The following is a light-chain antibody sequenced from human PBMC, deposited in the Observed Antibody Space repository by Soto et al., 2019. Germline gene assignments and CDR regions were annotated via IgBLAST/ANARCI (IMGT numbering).Light chain of an antibody. CDR3: QQYVKAFRS. Sequence: DIQMTQSPSTLSASVGDRVTITCRASQSISSWLAWYQQKPGTAPKLLIYKASSLESGVPLRFSGSGSGTEFTLTIRSLQPDDFATYYCQQYVKAFRSFGQGTKVDIK. V-gene: IGKV1-5*03. J-gene: IGKJ1*01. CDR2: KAS. CDR1: QSISSW.